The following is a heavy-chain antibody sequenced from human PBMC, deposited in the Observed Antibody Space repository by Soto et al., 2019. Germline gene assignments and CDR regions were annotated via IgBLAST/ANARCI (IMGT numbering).Heavy chain of an antibody. CDR2: IIPIFGTA. D-gene: IGHD4-17*01. CDR3: ARRPPFSHGNFVTYFFDF. V-gene: IGHV1-69*13. CDR1: GGTFSSYA. J-gene: IGHJ4*02. Sequence: ASVKVSCKASGGTFSSYAISWVRQAPGQGLEWMGGIIPIFGTANYAQKFQGRVTITADESTSTAYMELSSLRSEDTAVYYCARRPPFSHGNFVTYFFDFWGQGTLVTVSS.